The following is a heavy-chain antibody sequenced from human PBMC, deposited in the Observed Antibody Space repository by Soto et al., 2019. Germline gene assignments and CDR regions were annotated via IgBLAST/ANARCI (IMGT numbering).Heavy chain of an antibody. CDR3: AGGEGYSGYEGHDS. D-gene: IGHD5-12*01. CDR1: GFTVSTTY. CDR2: MYTGGST. V-gene: IGHV3-53*01. Sequence: EVQLVESGGGLIHPGGSLRLSCGASGFTVSTTYMSWVRQAPGKGLEWVSTMYTGGSTSYADSVKGRFTISRDNSKNTLYLQMNTLRVEDTAVYYCAGGEGYSGYEGHDSWGQGTLVTVSS. J-gene: IGHJ4*02.